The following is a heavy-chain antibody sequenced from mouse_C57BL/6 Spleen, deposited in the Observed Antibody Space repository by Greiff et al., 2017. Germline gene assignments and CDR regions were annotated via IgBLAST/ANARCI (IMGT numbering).Heavy chain of an antibody. CDR2: IYPSDSET. Sequence: QVQLQQSGAELVRPGSSVKLSCKASGYTFTSYWMDWVKQRPGQGLEWIGNIYPSDSETHYNQKFKDKGTLTVDKSSSTAYMQLSSLTSEDSAVYYCARRTTTVTGYWGQGTTLTVSS. CDR1: GYTFTSYW. J-gene: IGHJ2*01. D-gene: IGHD2-13*01. CDR3: ARRTTTVTGY. V-gene: IGHV1-61*01.